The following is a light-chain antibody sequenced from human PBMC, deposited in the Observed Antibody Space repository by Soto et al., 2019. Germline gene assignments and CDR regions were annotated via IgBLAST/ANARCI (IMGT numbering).Light chain of an antibody. J-gene: IGKJ5*01. CDR2: DAS. CDR3: QQRRQWPIT. V-gene: IGKV3-11*01. Sequence: EIVLTQSPATLALSPGERATLSCRASQSISSYLAWYQQKPGQAPRPLIYDASNSTTGIPARFSGSGSEADFALTISSLEPEDFAVYYCQQRRQWPITFGQGTRLEIK. CDR1: QSISSY.